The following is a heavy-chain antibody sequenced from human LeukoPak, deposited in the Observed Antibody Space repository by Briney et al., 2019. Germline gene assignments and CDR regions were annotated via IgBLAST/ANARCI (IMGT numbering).Heavy chain of an antibody. CDR3: ARDLSSGYDGGDY. D-gene: IGHD5-12*01. J-gene: IGHJ4*02. CDR2: IKQDGSEK. Sequence: GGSLRLSCAASRFTFSSYWMSWVRQAPGKGPEWVANIKQDGSEKYYVDSVKGRFTISRDNAKNSLYLQMNSLRPEDTAVYYCARDLSSGYDGGDYWGQGTLVTVSS. CDR1: RFTFSSYW. V-gene: IGHV3-7*01.